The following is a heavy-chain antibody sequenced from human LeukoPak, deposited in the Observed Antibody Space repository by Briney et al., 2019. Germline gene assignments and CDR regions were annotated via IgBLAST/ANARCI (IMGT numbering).Heavy chain of an antibody. Sequence: SETLSLTCNVSSDSIAGYVWSWIRQPPGKGLEWICNICCGSKTIYNPSLESRGTMFPDTAPNQVSLKVSSVTAADTAMYFCARVIDYDHPGYFDYWGQGILVTVSS. J-gene: IGHJ4*02. V-gene: IGHV4-59*01. CDR3: ARVIDYDHPGYFDY. CDR1: SDSIAGYV. CDR2: ICCGSKT. D-gene: IGHD4-17*01.